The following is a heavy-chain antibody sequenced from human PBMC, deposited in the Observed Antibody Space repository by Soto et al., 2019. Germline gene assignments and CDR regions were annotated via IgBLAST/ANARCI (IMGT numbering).Heavy chain of an antibody. D-gene: IGHD2-8*01. J-gene: IGHJ4*02. CDR3: ARASAYSTPWSFDN. CDR2: ISGFNGNT. V-gene: IGHV1-18*01. CDR1: GYTFTRYG. Sequence: GASVKVSCKASGYTFTRYGISWVRQAPGQGLEWMGWISGFNGNTKESEKFQGRVTLTTDTAANTAHMELRGLRSDDTAVYYCARASAYSTPWSFDNWGQGTLVTVS.